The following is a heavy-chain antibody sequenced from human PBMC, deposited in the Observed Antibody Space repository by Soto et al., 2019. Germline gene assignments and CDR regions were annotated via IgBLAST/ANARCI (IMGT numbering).Heavy chain of an antibody. V-gene: IGHV3-7*01. J-gene: IGHJ4*02. Sequence: GGSLRLSCAASGFTFSSYWMSWVRQAPGKGLEWVANIKQDGSEKYYVDSVKGRFTISRDNAENSLYLQMNSLRAEDTAAYYCARDHESSGYYRPSDYWGQGTLVTVSS. CDR2: IKQDGSEK. CDR1: GFTFSSYW. CDR3: ARDHESSGYYRPSDY. D-gene: IGHD3-22*01.